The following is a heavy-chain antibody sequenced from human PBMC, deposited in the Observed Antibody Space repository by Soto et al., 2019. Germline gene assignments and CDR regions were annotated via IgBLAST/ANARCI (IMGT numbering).Heavy chain of an antibody. D-gene: IGHD3-22*01. CDR3: AKIRRVIVVVIGYFDY. Sequence: PGGSLRLSCAASGFTFSSYAMSWVRQAPGKGLEWVSAISGSGGSTYYADSVKGRFTISRDNSKNTLYLQMNSLRAEDTAVYYCAKIRRVIVVVIGYFDYWGQGTLVTVSS. V-gene: IGHV3-23*01. CDR2: ISGSGGST. CDR1: GFTFSSYA. J-gene: IGHJ4*02.